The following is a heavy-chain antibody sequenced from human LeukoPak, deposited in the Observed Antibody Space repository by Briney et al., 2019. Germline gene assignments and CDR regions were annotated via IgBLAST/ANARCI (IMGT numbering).Heavy chain of an antibody. V-gene: IGHV4-59*01. CDR2: IFYSGST. Sequence: SETLSLTCTVSGGSISSYCWSWIRQLPGKELEWIGYIFYSGSTNYNPSLKSRVTISVDTSKNQFSLRLSSVTAADTAMYYCARARRCSGTYAFDIWGQGTKVTVSS. CDR3: ARARRCSGTYAFDI. D-gene: IGHD3-10*02. CDR1: GGSISSYC. J-gene: IGHJ3*02.